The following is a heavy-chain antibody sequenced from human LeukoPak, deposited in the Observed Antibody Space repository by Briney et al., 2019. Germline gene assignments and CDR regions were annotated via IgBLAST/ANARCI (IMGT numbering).Heavy chain of an antibody. CDR1: GYTFTRYY. V-gene: IGHV1-2*02. D-gene: IGHD3-22*01. J-gene: IGHJ5*02. CDR3: TRGVDDYDSRGYRNWFDP. CDR2: ISPNNGGR. Sequence: ASVKVSCEASGYTFTRYYLHWVRQAPGQGLEWMGWISPNNGGRHYAQKFQGRVTMTSDTSINTAYMELSRLTFDDTAVYYCTRGVDDYDSRGYRNWFDPWGQGTLVTVSS.